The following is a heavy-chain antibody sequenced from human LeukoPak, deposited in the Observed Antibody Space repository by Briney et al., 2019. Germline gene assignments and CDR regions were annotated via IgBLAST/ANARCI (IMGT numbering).Heavy chain of an antibody. CDR1: GFTFSSYA. J-gene: IGHJ4*02. Sequence: PGGSLRLSCAASGFTFSSYAMSWVRQAPGKGLEWVSGISGSGSRTYYADSVKGRFTISRDNAKNSLYLQMNSLRAEDTAVYYCARDAGDFDYWGQGTLVTVSS. D-gene: IGHD3-10*01. V-gene: IGHV3-21*01. CDR3: ARDAGDFDY. CDR2: ISGSGSRT.